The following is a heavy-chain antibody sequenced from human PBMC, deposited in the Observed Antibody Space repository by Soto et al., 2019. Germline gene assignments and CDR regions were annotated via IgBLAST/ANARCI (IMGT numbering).Heavy chain of an antibody. V-gene: IGHV4-59*08. CDR1: GGSISSYY. Sequence: TSETLSLTCTVSGGSISSYYWSWIRQPPGKGLEWIGYIYYSGSTNYNPSLKSRVTISVDTSKNQFSLKLSSVTAADTAVYYCARRAAIVYYYYMDVWGKGTTVTVSS. CDR2: IYYSGST. J-gene: IGHJ6*03. CDR3: ARRAAIVYYYYMDV. D-gene: IGHD2-2*02.